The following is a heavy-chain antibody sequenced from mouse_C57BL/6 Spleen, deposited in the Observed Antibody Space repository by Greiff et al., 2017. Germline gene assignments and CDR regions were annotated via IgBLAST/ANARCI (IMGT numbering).Heavy chain of an antibody. CDR3: ARFITTVVATPDY. J-gene: IGHJ2*01. CDR1: GYTFTDYY. CDR2: INPNNGGT. D-gene: IGHD1-1*01. V-gene: IGHV1-26*01. Sequence: VQLQQSGPELVKPGASVKISCTASGYTFTDYYMNWVKQSHGKSLEWIGDINPNNGGTSYNQKFKGKATLTVDKCSSTAYMELRSLTSEDSAVYYCARFITTVVATPDYWGQGTTLTVSS.